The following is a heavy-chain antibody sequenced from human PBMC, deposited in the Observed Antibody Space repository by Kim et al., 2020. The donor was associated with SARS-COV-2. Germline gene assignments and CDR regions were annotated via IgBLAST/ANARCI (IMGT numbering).Heavy chain of an antibody. CDR2: IIPIFGTA. J-gene: IGHJ6*02. D-gene: IGHD2-21*02. CDR1: GGTFSSYA. Sequence: SVKVSCKASGGTFSSYAISWVRQAPGQGLEWMGGIIPIFGTANYAQKFQGRVTITADESTSTAYMELSSLRSEDTAVYYCARGGCGGDCSDILYYYYGMDVWGQGTTVTVSS. CDR3: ARGGCGGDCSDILYYYYGMDV. V-gene: IGHV1-69*13.